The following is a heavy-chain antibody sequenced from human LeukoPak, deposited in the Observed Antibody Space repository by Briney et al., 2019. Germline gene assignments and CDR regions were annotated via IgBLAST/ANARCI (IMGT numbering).Heavy chain of an antibody. CDR3: ARDFGSASSWRGFQH. Sequence: RASETLSLTCTVSGVSISTYYWIWIRQPAGKGLEWIGRIYSSGSTNYNPSLKSRVTMSIDTSKNEFSLKLSSVTAADTAVYYCARDFGSASSWRGFQHWGQGTLVTVSS. D-gene: IGHD6-19*01. CDR1: GVSISTYY. V-gene: IGHV4-4*07. CDR2: IYSSGST. J-gene: IGHJ1*01.